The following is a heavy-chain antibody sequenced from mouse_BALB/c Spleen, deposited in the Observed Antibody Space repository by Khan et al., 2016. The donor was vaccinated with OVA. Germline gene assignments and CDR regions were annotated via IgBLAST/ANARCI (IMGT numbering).Heavy chain of an antibody. CDR1: GYTFTTYW. CDR3: TRERIDH. CDR2: INPTSGYT. Sequence: QVQLQQSGAELAKPGASVKMSCKASGYTFTTYWMHWVKQRPGQGLEWIGYINPTSGYTDYNEKFKDRATLSADRSSSTAYRQLSSLTSEDSAVYYCTRERIDHWGQGTTLTVSS. V-gene: IGHV1-7*01. J-gene: IGHJ2*01.